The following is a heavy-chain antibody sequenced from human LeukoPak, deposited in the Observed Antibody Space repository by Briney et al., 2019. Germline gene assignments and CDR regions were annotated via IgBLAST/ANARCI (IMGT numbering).Heavy chain of an antibody. CDR1: GGSISSYY. V-gene: IGHV4-59*01. J-gene: IGHJ5*02. Sequence: PSETLSLTCTVSGGSISSYYWGWIRQPPGKGLEWIGYMYYNGGTTYNPSLRSRVTISEDTSKNQFSLNLSSLTAADTAVYYCARGAFCSSTSCSGGNWFDPWGQGTLVTVSS. CDR3: ARGAFCSSTSCSGGNWFDP. D-gene: IGHD2-2*01. CDR2: MYYNGGT.